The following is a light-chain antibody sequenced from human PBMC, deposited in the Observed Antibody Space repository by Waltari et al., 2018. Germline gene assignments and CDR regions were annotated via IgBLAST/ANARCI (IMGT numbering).Light chain of an antibody. J-gene: IGKJ4*01. Sequence: EIVLTQSPGTLSLSPGERATLPCRASQSVTSISLTWYQQKLGQAPRLLIYGTSSRATGIPDRCSGSGSGTDFTLTISRLEPEDFAVYDCQQYDGEVVTFGGGTKVEI. CDR1: QSVTSIS. V-gene: IGKV3-20*01. CDR2: GTS. CDR3: QQYDGEVVT.